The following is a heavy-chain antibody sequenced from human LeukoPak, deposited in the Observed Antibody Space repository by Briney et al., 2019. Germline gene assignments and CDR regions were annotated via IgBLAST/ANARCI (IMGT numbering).Heavy chain of an antibody. CDR3: AKVLRYFDRLSPFDY. V-gene: IGHV3-30*18. Sequence: GGSLRLSCAASGFTFSSYGMHWVRQAPGKGLEWVAVISYDGSNKYYADSVKGRFTISRDNSKNTLYLQMNSLRAEDTAVYYCAKVLRYFDRLSPFDYWGQGTLVTVSS. CDR1: GFTFSSYG. J-gene: IGHJ4*02. D-gene: IGHD3-9*01. CDR2: ISYDGSNK.